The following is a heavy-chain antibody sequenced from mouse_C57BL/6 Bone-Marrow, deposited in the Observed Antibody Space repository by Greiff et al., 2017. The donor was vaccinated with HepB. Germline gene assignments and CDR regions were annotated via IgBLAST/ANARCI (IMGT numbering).Heavy chain of an antibody. V-gene: IGHV1-62-2*01. Sequence: QLQQSGAELVKPGASVKLSCKASGYTFTEYTIHWVKQRSGQGLEWIGWFYPGSGSIKYNEKFKDKATLTADKSSSTVYMELSRLTSEDSAVYFCARHEEGYYYGSSYRYYAMDYWGQGTSVTVSS. D-gene: IGHD1-1*01. J-gene: IGHJ4*01. CDR2: FYPGSGSI. CDR3: ARHEEGYYYGSSYRYYAMDY. CDR1: GYTFTEYT.